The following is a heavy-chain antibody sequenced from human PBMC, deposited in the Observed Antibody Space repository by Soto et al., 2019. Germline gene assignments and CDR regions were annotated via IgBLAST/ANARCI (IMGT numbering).Heavy chain of an antibody. CDR3: ARDPYYYGSGSYLSSGTNWFDP. D-gene: IGHD3-10*01. CDR2: IIPIFGTA. CDR1: GGTFSCYA. V-gene: IGHV1-69*13. J-gene: IGHJ5*02. Sequence: ASVKVSCKASGGTFSCYAISWVRQAPGQGLEWMGGIIPIFGTANYAQKFQGRVTITADESTSTAYMELSSLRSEDTAVYYCARDPYYYGSGSYLSSGTNWFDPWGQGTLVTVSS.